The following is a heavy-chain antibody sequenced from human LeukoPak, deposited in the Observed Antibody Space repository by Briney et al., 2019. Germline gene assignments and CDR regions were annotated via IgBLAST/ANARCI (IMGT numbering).Heavy chain of an antibody. CDR3: ARTTMVRGTYYMDV. Sequence: SETLPLTCTVSGDSISSGDYYWSWIRQPPGKGLEWIGTLYYSGKTYYNPSLKSRVTISIDTSKNQFSLKLSSVTAADTAVYYCARTTMVRGTYYMDVWGKGTTVTISS. J-gene: IGHJ6*03. D-gene: IGHD3-10*01. CDR1: GDSISSGDYY. CDR2: LYYSGKT. V-gene: IGHV4-61*08.